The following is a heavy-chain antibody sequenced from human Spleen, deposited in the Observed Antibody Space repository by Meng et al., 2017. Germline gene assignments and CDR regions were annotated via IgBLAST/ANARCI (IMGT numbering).Heavy chain of an antibody. Sequence: GSLRLSCTVSGGSISNYYWNWIRQPPGKGLEWIGYIYYSGNTNCNPSLKSRVTISVDTSKNQFSLKLSSVTAADTAVYYCAREYDSSGSFDYWGQGTLVTVSS. CDR3: AREYDSSGSFDY. V-gene: IGHV4-59*01. CDR1: GGSISNYY. CDR2: IYYSGNT. D-gene: IGHD3-22*01. J-gene: IGHJ4*02.